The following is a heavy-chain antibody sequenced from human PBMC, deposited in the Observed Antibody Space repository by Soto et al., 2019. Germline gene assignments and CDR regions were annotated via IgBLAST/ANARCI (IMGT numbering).Heavy chain of an antibody. J-gene: IGHJ6*02. CDR3: ARDPLGYCSSTSCYAYYYYGIDV. CDR2: IWYDGSNK. D-gene: IGHD2-2*01. Sequence: PGGSLRLSCAASGFTFSSYVMHWVRQAPGKGLEWVAAIWYDGSNKYYADSVKGRFTISRDNSKNTLYLQMNSLRAEDTAVYYCARDPLGYCSSTSCYAYYYYGIDVWGQRTTVTVSS. V-gene: IGHV3-33*01. CDR1: GFTFSSYV.